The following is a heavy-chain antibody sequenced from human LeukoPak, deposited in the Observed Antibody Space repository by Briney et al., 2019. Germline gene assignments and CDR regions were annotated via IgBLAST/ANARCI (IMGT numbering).Heavy chain of an antibody. CDR2: INHSGST. D-gene: IGHD6-6*01. CDR3: ARGADFWWAYSSSSRAFDI. CDR1: GGSFSGYY. Sequence: PSETLSLTCAVYGGSFSGYYWSWIRQPPGKGLEWIGEINHSGSTNYNPSLKSRVTISVDTSKNQFSLKLSSVTAADTAVYYCARGADFWWAYSSSSRAFDIWGQGTMVTVSS. V-gene: IGHV4-34*01. J-gene: IGHJ3*02.